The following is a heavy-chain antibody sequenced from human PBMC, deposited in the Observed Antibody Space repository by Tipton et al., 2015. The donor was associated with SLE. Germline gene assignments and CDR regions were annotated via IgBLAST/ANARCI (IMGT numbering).Heavy chain of an antibody. CDR1: GGSISSHY. CDR3: ARVTRSGRSY. CDR2: IYYSGST. J-gene: IGHJ4*02. Sequence: TLSLTCTVSGGSISSHYWSWIRQPPGKGLEWIGYIYYSGSTNYNPSLKSRVTISVDTSKNQFSLKLSSVTAADTAVYYCARVTRSGRSYWGQGTLVTVSS. D-gene: IGHD3-10*01. V-gene: IGHV4-59*11.